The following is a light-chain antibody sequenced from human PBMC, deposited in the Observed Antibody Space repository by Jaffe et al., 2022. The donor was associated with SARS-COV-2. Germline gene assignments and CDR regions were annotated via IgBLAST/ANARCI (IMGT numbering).Light chain of an antibody. J-gene: IGLJ1*01. Sequence: QSVLTQPPSASGTPGQRVTISCSGSGPNIGSNTVNWYQQLPGTAPKLLIYNTNQRPSGVPDRFSGSRSGTSASLAISGLQSEDEADYYCAAWDDSLNGQGVFGTGTKVTVL. V-gene: IGLV1-44*01. CDR3: AAWDDSLNGQGV. CDR1: GPNIGSNT. CDR2: NTN.